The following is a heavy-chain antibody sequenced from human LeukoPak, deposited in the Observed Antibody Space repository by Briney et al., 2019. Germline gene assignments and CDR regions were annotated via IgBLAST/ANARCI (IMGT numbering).Heavy chain of an antibody. V-gene: IGHV3-9*01. CDR3: AKGGEGVVVPVTTAFDV. CDR1: GFTFDDYA. Sequence: GGSLRLSCAASGFTFDDYAMHWVRQAPGKGLEWVSGISWNSGSIGYADSVKGRFTISRDNAKNSLYLQMDSLRPEDTAVYYCAKGGEGVVVPVTTAFDVWGQGTMVTVSS. D-gene: IGHD2-2*01. CDR2: ISWNSGSI. J-gene: IGHJ3*01.